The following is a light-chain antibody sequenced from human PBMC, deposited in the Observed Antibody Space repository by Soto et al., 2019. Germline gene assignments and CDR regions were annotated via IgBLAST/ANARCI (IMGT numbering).Light chain of an antibody. J-gene: IGKJ3*01. CDR3: QQSYSTPFT. CDR1: QSISNY. V-gene: IGKV1-39*01. CDR2: AAS. Sequence: DIQMTQSPSSLSASVGDSVTITCRASQSISNYLNWYQQKPGKAPKLLVYAASNLQSGVPSRFSGSGSGTDFTLTISSLQPEDFATYYCQQSYSTPFTFGPGTKVDIK.